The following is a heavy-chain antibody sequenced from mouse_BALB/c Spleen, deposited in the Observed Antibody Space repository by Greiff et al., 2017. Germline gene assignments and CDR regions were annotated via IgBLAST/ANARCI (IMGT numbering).Heavy chain of an antibody. CDR1: GYTFTDYV. CDR2: IYPGSGST. V-gene: IGHV1-77*01. CDR3: ARNGNYEGYFDY. J-gene: IGHJ2*01. Sequence: QVHVKQSGPELVKPGASVKMSCKASGYTFTDYVISWVKQRTGQGLEWIGEIYPGSGSTYYNEKFKGKATLTADKSSNTAYMQLSSLTSEDSAVYFCARNGNYEGYFDYWGQGTTLTVSS. D-gene: IGHD2-1*01.